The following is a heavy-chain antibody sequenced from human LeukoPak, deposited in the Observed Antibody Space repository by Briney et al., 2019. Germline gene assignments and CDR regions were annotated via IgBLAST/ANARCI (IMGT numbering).Heavy chain of an antibody. J-gene: IGHJ4*02. CDR3: ARESVYIPRGSFDY. D-gene: IGHD2-8*01. V-gene: IGHV4-61*02. CDR2: MYTSGST. Sequence: SETLSLTCTVSGGSISFGSYYWSWIRQPAGKGLEWIGRMYTSGSTNYNPSLKSRVTISVDTSKNQFSLKLSSVTAADTAVYYCARESVYIPRGSFDYWGQGTLVTVSS. CDR1: GGSISFGSYY.